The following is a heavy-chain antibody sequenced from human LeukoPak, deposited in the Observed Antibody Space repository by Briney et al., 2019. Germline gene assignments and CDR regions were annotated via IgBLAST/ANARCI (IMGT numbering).Heavy chain of an antibody. CDR1: GFTFSSYG. CDR3: AKRYYGSGRHSFDY. CDR2: IRYDGSNK. J-gene: IGHJ4*02. V-gene: IGHV3-30*02. D-gene: IGHD3-10*01. Sequence: PGGSLRLSCAASGFTFSSYGMHWVRQAPGKGLEWVAFIRYDGSNKYYADSVKGRFTISRDNSKNTLYLQMNSLRAVDTAVYYCAKRYYGSGRHSFDYWGQGTLVTVSS.